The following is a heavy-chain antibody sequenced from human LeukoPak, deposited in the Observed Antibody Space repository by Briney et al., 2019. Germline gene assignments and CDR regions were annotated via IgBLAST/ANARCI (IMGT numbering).Heavy chain of an antibody. J-gene: IGHJ4*02. V-gene: IGHV3-21*01. CDR1: GFTFSSYS. D-gene: IGHD2-2*01. Sequence: SGGSLRLSCAASGFTFSSYSMNWVRQAPGKGLEWVSSISSSSSYIYYADSVKGRFTISRDNAKNSLYLQMNSLRAEDTAVYYCARGRDCSSTSCFFDYWGQGTLVTVSS. CDR2: ISSSSSYI. CDR3: ARGRDCSSTSCFFDY.